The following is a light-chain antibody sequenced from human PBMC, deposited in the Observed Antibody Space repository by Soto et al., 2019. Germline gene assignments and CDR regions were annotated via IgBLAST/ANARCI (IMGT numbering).Light chain of an antibody. V-gene: IGLV1-40*01. Sequence: QSVLTQPPSVSGAPGQRVTISCTGSSSNIGAGYDVHWYQQLPGTAPKLLIYGNSNRPSGVSNRFSGSKSGNTASLTISGLQAEDEADYYCCSYAGSSTPVVFGGGTKLTVL. J-gene: IGLJ2*01. CDR2: GNS. CDR3: CSYAGSSTPVV. CDR1: SSNIGAGYD.